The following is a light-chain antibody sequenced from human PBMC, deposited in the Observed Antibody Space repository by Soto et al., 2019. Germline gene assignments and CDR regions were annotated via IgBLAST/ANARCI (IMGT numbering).Light chain of an antibody. CDR3: CSYAGSSTVV. V-gene: IGLV2-23*01. CDR1: SSAVGTYNL. J-gene: IGLJ3*02. Sequence: QSALTQPASVSGSPGQSITISCTGTSSAVGTYNLVSWYQQYPGKAPKLMIYEATMRPSGISNRFSGSKSGNTASLTISGLQAEDEADYYCCSYAGSSTVVFGGGTKLTVL. CDR2: EAT.